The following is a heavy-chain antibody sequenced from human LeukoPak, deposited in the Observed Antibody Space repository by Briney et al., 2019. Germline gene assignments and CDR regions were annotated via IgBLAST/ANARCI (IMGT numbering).Heavy chain of an antibody. CDR1: GFTFSSYA. J-gene: IGHJ4*02. D-gene: IGHD6-13*01. CDR3: ARDFAAAGFHYFDY. Sequence: PGGSLRLSCAASGFTFSSYAMSWVRQAPGKGLEWVSAISGSGGSTCYADSVKGRFTISRDNSKNTLYLQMNSLRAEDTAVYYCARDFAAAGFHYFDYWGQGTLVTVSS. V-gene: IGHV3-23*01. CDR2: ISGSGGST.